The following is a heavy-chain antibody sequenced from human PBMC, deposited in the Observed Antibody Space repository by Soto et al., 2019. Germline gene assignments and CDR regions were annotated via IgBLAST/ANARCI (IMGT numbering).Heavy chain of an antibody. Sequence: KQSQTLSLTCAISGDSVSSNSAAWNWIRQSPSRGLEWLGRTYYRSKWYNDYAVSVKSRITINPDTSKNQFSLQLNSVTPEDTALYYCARGYGGELSFSTIDYWGQGTLVTVSS. J-gene: IGHJ4*02. CDR1: GDSVSSNSAA. CDR3: ARGYGGELSFSTIDY. V-gene: IGHV6-1*01. CDR2: TYYRSKWYN. D-gene: IGHD3-16*02.